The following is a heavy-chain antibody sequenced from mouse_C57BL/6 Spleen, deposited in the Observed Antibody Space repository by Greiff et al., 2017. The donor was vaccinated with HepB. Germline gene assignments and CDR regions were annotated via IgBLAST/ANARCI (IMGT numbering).Heavy chain of an antibody. V-gene: IGHV1-76*01. CDR2: IYPGSGNT. D-gene: IGHD2-4*01. Sequence: VQLVESGAELVRPGASVKLSCKASGYTFTDYYINWVKQRPGQGLEWIARIYPGSGNTYYNEKFKGKATLTAEKSSSTAYMQLSSLTSEDSAVYFCARLRDYDNYAMDYWGQGTSVTVSS. J-gene: IGHJ4*01. CDR1: GYTFTDYY. CDR3: ARLRDYDNYAMDY.